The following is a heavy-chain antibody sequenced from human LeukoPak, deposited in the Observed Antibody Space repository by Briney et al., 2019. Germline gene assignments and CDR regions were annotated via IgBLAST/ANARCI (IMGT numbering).Heavy chain of an antibody. V-gene: IGHV3-7*01. CDR1: GFILSSYW. J-gene: IGHJ4*02. CDR3: ARYSGNPASFEY. D-gene: IGHD1-26*01. Sequence: PGGSLRLSCAASGFILSSYWMSWVRQAPGKGLEWVANIKQDGSEKHYVDSVKGRFTISRDNAKNSLYLQMSSLRAEDTGVYYCARYSGNPASFEYWGQGTLVTVSS. CDR2: IKQDGSEK.